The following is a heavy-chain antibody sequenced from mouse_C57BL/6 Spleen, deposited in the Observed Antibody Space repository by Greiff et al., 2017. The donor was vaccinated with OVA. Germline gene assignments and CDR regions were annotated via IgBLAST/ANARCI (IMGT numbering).Heavy chain of an antibody. CDR2: ISYDGSN. CDR3: ARERTGTMDY. Sequence: EVQVVESGPGLVKPSQSLSLTCSVTGYSITSGYYWNWIRQFPGNKLEWMGYISYDGSNNYNPSLKNRISITRDTSKNQFFLKLNSVTTEDTATYYCARERTGTMDYWGQGTTLTVSS. D-gene: IGHD4-1*01. V-gene: IGHV3-6*01. CDR1: GYSITSGYY. J-gene: IGHJ2*01.